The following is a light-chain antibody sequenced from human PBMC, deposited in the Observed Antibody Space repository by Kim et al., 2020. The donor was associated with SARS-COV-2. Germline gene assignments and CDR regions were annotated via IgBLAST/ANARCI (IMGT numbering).Light chain of an antibody. Sequence: GGTVTLTCGLSSGSVSTSYYPNWFQQTPDQAPRTLIYNTNTRSSGVPDRFSGSILGNKAALTITGAQADDESDYYCVLYVGSGIWVFGGGTQLTVL. J-gene: IGLJ3*02. CDR2: NTN. CDR1: SGSVSTSYY. CDR3: VLYVGSGIWV. V-gene: IGLV8-61*01.